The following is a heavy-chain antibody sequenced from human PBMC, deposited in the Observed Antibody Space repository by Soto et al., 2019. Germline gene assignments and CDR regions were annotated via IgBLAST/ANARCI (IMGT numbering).Heavy chain of an antibody. V-gene: IGHV3-23*01. CDR3: AKLRRGVIVRSAYYYYGMDV. CDR2: ISGSGVST. D-gene: IGHD3-16*02. Sequence: GGSLRLSCAACGFTFSSYAISWVRQAPWKGLEWVSAISGSGVSTYYADSVKGRFTISRDNSKNTLYLQMNSLRAEDTAVYCAAKLRRGVIVRSAYYYYGMDVGGQGT. J-gene: IGHJ6*02. CDR1: GFTFSSYA.